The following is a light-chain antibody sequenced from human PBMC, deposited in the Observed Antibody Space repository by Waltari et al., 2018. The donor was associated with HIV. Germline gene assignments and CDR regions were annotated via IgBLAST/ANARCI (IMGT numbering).Light chain of an antibody. V-gene: IGKV3-15*01. CDR2: GAS. CDR1: QSVNSN. J-gene: IGKJ1*01. CDR3: QQFDNWPWT. Sequence: EIVMTQSPVTLSVSPGERAHLSCRASQSVNSNLAWYQQKPGQAPRLLIFGASTRATGIPARFSGSGSGTEFTLTISSLQSEDFAVYSCQQFDNWPWTFGQGTKVEIK.